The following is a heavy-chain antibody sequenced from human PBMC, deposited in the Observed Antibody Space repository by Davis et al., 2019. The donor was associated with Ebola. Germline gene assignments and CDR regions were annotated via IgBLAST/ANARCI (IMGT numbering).Heavy chain of an antibody. CDR1: SSSFSGYS. D-gene: IGHD3-22*01. Sequence: MPAGSLRLSCAVYSSSFSGYSWSWIRQPPGKGLELIGEINHSASTNYNPSLKRRVTISVDTSKNQFSLKLSSVTAADTAVYYCARLLRVDDACDIWGQGTIGKVSS. CDR3: ARLLRVDDACDI. CDR2: INHSAST. J-gene: IGHJ3*02. V-gene: IGHV4-34*01.